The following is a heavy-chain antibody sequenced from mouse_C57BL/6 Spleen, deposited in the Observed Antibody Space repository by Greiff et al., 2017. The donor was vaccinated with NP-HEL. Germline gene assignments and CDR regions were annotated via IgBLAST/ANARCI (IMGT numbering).Heavy chain of an antibody. CDR2: IHPNSGST. CDR1: GYTFTSYW. J-gene: IGHJ2*01. CDR3: ASYRSSPPYFHY. Sequence: VQLQQPGAELVKPGASVKLSCKASGYTFTSYWMHWVKQRPGQGLEWIGMIHPNSGSTNYNEKFKSKATLTVDKSSSTAYMQLSSLTSEDSAVYYCASYRSSPPYFHYWGQGTTLTVSS. V-gene: IGHV1-64*01. D-gene: IGHD1-1*01.